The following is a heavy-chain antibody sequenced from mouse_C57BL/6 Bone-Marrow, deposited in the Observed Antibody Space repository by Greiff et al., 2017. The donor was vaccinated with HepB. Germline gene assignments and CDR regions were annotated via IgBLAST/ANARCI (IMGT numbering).Heavy chain of an antibody. CDR3: AKNGDYYGSSSAMDY. Sequence: QVQLKQSGPGLVQPSQSLSITCTVSGFSLTSYGVHWVRQPPGKGLEWLGVIWSGGSTDYNAAFISRLSISKDNSKRQVFFKMNSLQADDTAIYYCAKNGDYYGSSSAMDYWGQGTSVTVSS. V-gene: IGHV2-4*01. CDR1: GFSLTSYG. CDR2: IWSGGST. J-gene: IGHJ4*01. D-gene: IGHD1-1*01.